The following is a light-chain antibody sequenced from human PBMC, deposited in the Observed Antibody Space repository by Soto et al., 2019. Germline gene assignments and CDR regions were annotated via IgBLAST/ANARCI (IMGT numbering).Light chain of an antibody. CDR1: QSISSTS. J-gene: IGKJ5*01. Sequence: IVLTQSPGTLSLSPGERATLFCRASQSISSTSLAWYQQKPGQGPRLLIYGASIRATGIPDRFSGSGSGTDFTLTISRLEPEDFAVYYCQQYVNSPITFGQGTRLEIK. CDR2: GAS. V-gene: IGKV3-20*01. CDR3: QQYVNSPIT.